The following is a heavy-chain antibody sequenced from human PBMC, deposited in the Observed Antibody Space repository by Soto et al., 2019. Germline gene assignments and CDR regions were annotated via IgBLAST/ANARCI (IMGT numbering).Heavy chain of an antibody. CDR3: AKWASTGTTHYYYYMDV. Sequence: GGSLRLSCAASGFTFSSYGMHWVRQAPGKGLEWVAVISYDGSNKYYADSVKGRFTISRDNSKNTLYLQMNSLRAEDTAVYYCAKWASTGTTHYYYYMDVWGKGTTVTAP. CDR2: ISYDGSNK. D-gene: IGHD1-7*01. V-gene: IGHV3-30*18. CDR1: GFTFSSYG. J-gene: IGHJ6*03.